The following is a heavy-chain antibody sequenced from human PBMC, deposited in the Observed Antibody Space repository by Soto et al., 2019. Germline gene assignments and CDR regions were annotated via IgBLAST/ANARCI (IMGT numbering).Heavy chain of an antibody. CDR2: IYHSGST. D-gene: IGHD6-6*01. CDR1: GYSISSGYY. Sequence: SETLSLTCAVSGYSISSGYYWGWIRQPPGKGLEWIGSIYHSGSTYYNPSLKSRVTISVDTSKNQFSLNLRSMSPADTAVYYCARVGGLAARTFDYWGPGTLVTVSS. J-gene: IGHJ4*02. CDR3: ARVGGLAARTFDY. V-gene: IGHV4-38-2*01.